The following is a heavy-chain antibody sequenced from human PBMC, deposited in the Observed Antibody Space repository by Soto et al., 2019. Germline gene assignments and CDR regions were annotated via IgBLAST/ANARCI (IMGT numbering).Heavy chain of an antibody. Sequence: GASVKVSCKASGYTFTGYYMHWVRQAPGQGLEWMGWINPNSGGTNYAQKFQGRVTMTRDTSISTAYMELSRLRSDDTAVYYCATTIGSSGWYYFDYWGQGTLVTVS. CDR3: ATTIGSSGWYYFDY. V-gene: IGHV1-2*02. J-gene: IGHJ4*02. CDR1: GYTFTGYY. CDR2: INPNSGGT. D-gene: IGHD6-19*01.